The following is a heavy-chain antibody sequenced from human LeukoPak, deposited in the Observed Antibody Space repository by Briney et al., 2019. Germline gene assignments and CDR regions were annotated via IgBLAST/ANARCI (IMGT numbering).Heavy chain of an antibody. CDR3: AKKRCSGGSCYSYFDY. CDR1: GFTFSSYA. J-gene: IGHJ4*02. CDR2: ISGSGSST. D-gene: IGHD2-15*01. V-gene: IGHV3-23*01. Sequence: GGSLRLSCAASGFTFSSYAMSWVRQAPGKGLEWGSAISGSGSSTYYADSVKGRFTISRDNSKNTLYLQMNSLRAEDTAVYYCAKKRCSGGSCYSYFDYWGQGTLVTVSS.